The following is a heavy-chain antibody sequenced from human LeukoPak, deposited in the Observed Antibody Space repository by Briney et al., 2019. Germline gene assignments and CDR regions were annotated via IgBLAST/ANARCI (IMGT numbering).Heavy chain of an antibody. Sequence: GGSLRLSCAASGFTFSTYGMSWVRQAPGKGLEWVSAISGSGGSTYYADSVRGRFTISRDNSKNTLYLQMNSLRAEDTAVYYCAKEGARQQLDYWGQGTLVTVSS. CDR1: GFTFSTYG. V-gene: IGHV3-23*01. J-gene: IGHJ4*02. D-gene: IGHD6-13*01. CDR2: ISGSGGST. CDR3: AKEGARQQLDY.